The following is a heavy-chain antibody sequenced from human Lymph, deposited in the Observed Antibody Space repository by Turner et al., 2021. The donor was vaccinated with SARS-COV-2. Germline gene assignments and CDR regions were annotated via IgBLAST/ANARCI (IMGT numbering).Heavy chain of an antibody. CDR1: GGSISSGDYY. CDR3: ARVVVLRRAYFDY. D-gene: IGHD2-8*01. J-gene: IGHJ4*02. Sequence: QVQLQESGPGLVKPSQTPSLTCTVAGGSISSGDYYWSWIRRPPGKGLEWIGYIYYSGSTYYNPSLKSRVTISVDTSKNQFSLKLSSVTAADTAVYYCARVVVLRRAYFDYWGQGTLVTVSS. CDR2: IYYSGST. V-gene: IGHV4-30-4*01.